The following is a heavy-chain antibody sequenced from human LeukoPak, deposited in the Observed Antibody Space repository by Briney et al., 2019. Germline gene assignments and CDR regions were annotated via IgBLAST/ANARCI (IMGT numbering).Heavy chain of an antibody. J-gene: IGHJ4*02. Sequence: PGGSLRLSCAASGFTFSSYAMHWVRQAPGKGLEWVAVISYDGSNKYYADSVKGRFTISRDNSKNTLYLQMNSLRAEDTAVYYCARDPQGGSYEPVGYFDYWGQGTLVTVSS. CDR3: ARDPQGGSYEPVGYFDY. CDR1: GFTFSSYA. CDR2: ISYDGSNK. V-gene: IGHV3-30*04. D-gene: IGHD1-26*01.